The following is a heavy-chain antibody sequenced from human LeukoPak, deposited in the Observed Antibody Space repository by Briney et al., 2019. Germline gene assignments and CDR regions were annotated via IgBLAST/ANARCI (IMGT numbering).Heavy chain of an antibody. Sequence: GGSLRLSCLASGLTFHDYAMHWVRQAPGKGLEWVSVISADGGSTFYADSVRGRFSISRDNTKNSLYLQMNSLRTEDTAMYYCAKESGKFDYWGQGTLVAVSS. V-gene: IGHV3-43*02. CDR1: GLTFHDYA. J-gene: IGHJ4*02. CDR2: ISADGGST. CDR3: AKESGKFDY.